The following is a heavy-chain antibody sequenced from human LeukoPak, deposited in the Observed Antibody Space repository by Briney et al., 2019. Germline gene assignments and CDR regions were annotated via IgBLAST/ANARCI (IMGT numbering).Heavy chain of an antibody. CDR1: GYTFISYY. CDR3: ARELVVPAAGSFDI. Sequence: AAVKVTCQSSGYTFISYYRHWLRQAPARGLEWMGIINPSGGSTRYAQKFQGRVTMTRDTSTSTVYMELSSLRSEDTAVYYCARELVVPAAGSFDIWGQGTMVTVSS. V-gene: IGHV1-46*01. CDR2: INPSGGST. J-gene: IGHJ3*02. D-gene: IGHD2-2*01.